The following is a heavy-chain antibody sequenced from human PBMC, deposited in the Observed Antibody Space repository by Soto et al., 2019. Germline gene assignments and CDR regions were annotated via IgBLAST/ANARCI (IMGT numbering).Heavy chain of an antibody. Sequence: ASVKVSCKAFGYTFSSYGINWVRQAPGQGLEWMGWISAYNGNRNYAQKLQGRVAMTTDTSTSTAYMELRRLRSDDTAVYYCARHEYYYGSGDHYGMDVWGQGTTVTVSS. V-gene: IGHV1-18*04. CDR1: GYTFSSYG. CDR2: ISAYNGNR. J-gene: IGHJ6*02. CDR3: ARHEYYYGSGDHYGMDV. D-gene: IGHD3-10*01.